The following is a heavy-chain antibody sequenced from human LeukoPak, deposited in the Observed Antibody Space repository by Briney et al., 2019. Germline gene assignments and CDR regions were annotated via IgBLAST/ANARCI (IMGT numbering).Heavy chain of an antibody. Sequence: ASVKVSCKASGYTFTSHDINWVRQATGQGLEWMGWMNPNSGNTGYAQKFQGRVTMTRNTSISTAYMELGSLRSEDTAVYYCARGLLLRAFDIWGQGTMVTVSS. V-gene: IGHV1-8*01. J-gene: IGHJ3*02. CDR2: MNPNSGNT. D-gene: IGHD2-15*01. CDR3: ARGLLLRAFDI. CDR1: GYTFTSHD.